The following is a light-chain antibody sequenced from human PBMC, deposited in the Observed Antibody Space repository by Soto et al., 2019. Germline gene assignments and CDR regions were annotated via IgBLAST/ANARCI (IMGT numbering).Light chain of an antibody. CDR2: GAS. V-gene: IGKV3-20*01. CDR1: QSVRSSY. CDR3: QQYGSSPQT. Sequence: EIVLTQSPGTLSLSPGERATLSCRASQSVRSSYLAWYQQRPGQAPRLLMYGASSRATGIPDRFSGSGSGTDFTLTISRLEPEDFAVYYCQQYGSSPQTFGQGTKVEI. J-gene: IGKJ1*01.